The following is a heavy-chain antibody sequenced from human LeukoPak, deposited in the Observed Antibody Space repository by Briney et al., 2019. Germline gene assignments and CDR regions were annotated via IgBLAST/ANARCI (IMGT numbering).Heavy chain of an antibody. CDR1: GLTFSSYA. J-gene: IGHJ4*02. D-gene: IGHD1-26*01. V-gene: IGHV3-30*04. Sequence: SGGSLRLSCAASGLTFSSYAMHWVRQAPGKGLEWVAVISYDGSNKYYADSVKGRFTISRDNSKNTLHLQMNSLRAEDTAVYYCAKGTKVIGSFYRGYQFDYWGQGTLVTVSS. CDR2: ISYDGSNK. CDR3: AKGTKVIGSFYRGYQFDY.